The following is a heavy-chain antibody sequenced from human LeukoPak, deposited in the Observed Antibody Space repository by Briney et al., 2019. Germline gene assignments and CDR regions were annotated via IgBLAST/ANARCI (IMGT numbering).Heavy chain of an antibody. J-gene: IGHJ4*02. V-gene: IGHV1-46*01. CDR2: INPSGGST. Sequence: ASVKVSCKASGYTFTSYYMHWVRQAPGQGLEWMGMINPSGGSTSYAQKFQGRVTMTRDMSTSTVYMELSSLRSEDTAVYYCARVSPTAAADYWGQGTLVTVSS. D-gene: IGHD6-13*01. CDR1: GYTFTSYY. CDR3: ARVSPTAAADY.